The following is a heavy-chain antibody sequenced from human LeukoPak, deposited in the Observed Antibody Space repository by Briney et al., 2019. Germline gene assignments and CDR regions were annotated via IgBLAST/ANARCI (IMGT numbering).Heavy chain of an antibody. CDR1: GFTFSSYA. CDR3: AKGWITIFGVVIGAFDI. V-gene: IGHV3-23*01. J-gene: IGHJ3*02. CDR2: ISGSVGST. D-gene: IGHD3-3*01. Sequence: GGSLRLSCAASGFTFSSYAMSWLRQAPGKGLEWVSAISGSVGSTYYADSVKGRFTISRDNSKNTLYLQMNSLRAEDTAVYYCAKGWITIFGVVIGAFDIWGQGTMVTVSS.